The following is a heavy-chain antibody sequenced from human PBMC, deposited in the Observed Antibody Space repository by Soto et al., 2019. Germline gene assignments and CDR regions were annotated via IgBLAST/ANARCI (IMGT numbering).Heavy chain of an antibody. CDR2: ISGSGGST. J-gene: IGHJ4*02. CDR1: GFTFSSYA. D-gene: IGHD3-3*01. V-gene: IGHV3-23*01. CDR3: AKVAILEWLSSKHFDY. Sequence: GGSLRLSCAASGFTFSSYAMSWVRQAPGKGLEWVSAISGSGGSTYYADSVKGRFTISRDNSKNTLYLQMNSLRAEDTAVYYCAKVAILEWLSSKHFDYWGQGTLVTVSS.